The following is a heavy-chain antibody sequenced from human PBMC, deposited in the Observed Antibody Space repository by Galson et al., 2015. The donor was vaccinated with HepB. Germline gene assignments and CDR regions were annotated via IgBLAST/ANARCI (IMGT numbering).Heavy chain of an antibody. Sequence: SLRLSCAASGFTFSSYSMNWVRQAPGKGLEWVSYISSSSSTIYYADSVKGRFTISRDNAKNSLYLQMNSLRAEDTAVYYCARDPTWTIFGVVLRDYYYYGMDVWGQGTTVTVSS. CDR1: GFTFSSYS. D-gene: IGHD3-3*01. CDR2: ISSSSSTI. V-gene: IGHV3-48*04. CDR3: ARDPTWTIFGVVLRDYYYYGMDV. J-gene: IGHJ6*02.